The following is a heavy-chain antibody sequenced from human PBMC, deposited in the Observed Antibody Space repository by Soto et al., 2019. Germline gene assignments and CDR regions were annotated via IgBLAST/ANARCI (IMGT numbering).Heavy chain of an antibody. Sequence: GESLKISCAASGFTFSSYAMSWVRQAPGKGLEWVSAISGSGGSTYYADSVKGRFTISRDNSKNTLYLQMNSLRAEDTAVYYCAKYTMIVGSWFDPWGQGTLVTVSS. CDR3: AKYTMIVGSWFDP. CDR2: ISGSGGST. J-gene: IGHJ5*02. V-gene: IGHV3-23*01. D-gene: IGHD3-22*01. CDR1: GFTFSSYA.